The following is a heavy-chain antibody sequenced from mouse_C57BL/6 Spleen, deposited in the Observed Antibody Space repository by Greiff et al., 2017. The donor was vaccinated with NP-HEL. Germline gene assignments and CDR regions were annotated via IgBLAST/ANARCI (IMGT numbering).Heavy chain of an antibody. CDR3: VSGDGYAMDY. CDR2: IRSKSNNYAT. V-gene: IGHV10-1*01. J-gene: IGHJ4*01. D-gene: IGHD2-3*01. Sequence: EVQLVESGGGLVQPKGSLKLSCAASGFSFNTYAMNWVRQAPGKGLEWVARIRSKSNNYATYYADSVKDRFTISRDDSESMLYLQMNNLKTDDTAMYYCVSGDGYAMDYWGQGTSVTVSS. CDR1: GFSFNTYA.